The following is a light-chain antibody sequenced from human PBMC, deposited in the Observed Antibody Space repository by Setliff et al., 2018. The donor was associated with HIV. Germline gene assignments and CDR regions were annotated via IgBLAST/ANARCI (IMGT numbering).Light chain of an antibody. CDR1: SSDVGGYNW. V-gene: IGLV2-14*01. CDR3: SSYTSSSTDV. J-gene: IGLJ1*01. Sequence: QSALTQPRSVSGSPGQSVTLSCTGTSSDVGGYNWVYWYQQHPGEAPKLMIYDVSTRPSGVSNRFSGSKSGNTASLTISGLQTEDEADYYCSSYTSSSTDVFGTGTKVTVL. CDR2: DVS.